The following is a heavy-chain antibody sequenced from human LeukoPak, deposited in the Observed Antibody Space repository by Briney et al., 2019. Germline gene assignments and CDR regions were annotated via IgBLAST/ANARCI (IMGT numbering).Heavy chain of an antibody. CDR3: ARETLPYSSSWTLFDY. D-gene: IGHD6-13*01. CDR1: GFTFSSYA. J-gene: IGHJ4*02. V-gene: IGHV3-30*04. CDR2: ISYDGSNK. Sequence: GRSLRLSCAASGFTFSSYAMHWVRQAPGKGLEWVAVISYDGSNKYYADSVKGRFTISRDTSKNTLYLQMNSLRAEDTAVYYCARETLPYSSSWTLFDYWGQGTLVTVSS.